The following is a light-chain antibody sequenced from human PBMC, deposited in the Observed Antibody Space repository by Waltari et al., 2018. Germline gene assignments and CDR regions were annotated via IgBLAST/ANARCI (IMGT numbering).Light chain of an antibody. V-gene: IGKV3-15*01. J-gene: IGKJ1*01. CDR2: GAS. CDR3: QQYNNWPWT. Sequence: EAVMTQSPATLSVSPGERATLSCRASQSVSSNLAWYQQKPGQAPRLLIYGASTRATGLPARFSSSASGKESLPIISLLQYEDFAVYYCQQYNNWPWTFGQGTKVEIK. CDR1: QSVSSN.